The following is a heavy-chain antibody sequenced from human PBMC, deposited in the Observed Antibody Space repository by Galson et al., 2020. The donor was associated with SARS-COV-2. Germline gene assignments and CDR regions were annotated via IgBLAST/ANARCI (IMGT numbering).Heavy chain of an antibody. CDR3: AKSFSSGGIYHTMDV. CDR2: IYPGDSDT. Sequence: GESLKISCKGSGYRFTTYWIGWVRQMPGKGLEWMGIIYPGDSDTRYSPSFQGQVTISADKSIGTAYLQWSSLKASDTAMYYCAKSFSSGGIYHTMDVWGQGTTVTVSS. D-gene: IGHD2-15*01. J-gene: IGHJ6*02. V-gene: IGHV5-51*01. CDR1: GYRFTTYW.